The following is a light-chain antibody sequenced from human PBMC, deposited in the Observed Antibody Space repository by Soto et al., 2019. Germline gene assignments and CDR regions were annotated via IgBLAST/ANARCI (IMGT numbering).Light chain of an antibody. CDR1: SSDVGGYNY. CDR3: CSYAQGGIFV. Sequence: QSALTQPASVSGSPGQSITISCTGTSSDVGGYNYVSWYQQHPGKAPKLIIFDGGRRPSGVSDRFSGSTSGNTASLTISGLQADDEADYYCCSYAQGGIFVIGGGTKLTVL. CDR2: DGG. V-gene: IGLV2-23*03. J-gene: IGLJ3*02.